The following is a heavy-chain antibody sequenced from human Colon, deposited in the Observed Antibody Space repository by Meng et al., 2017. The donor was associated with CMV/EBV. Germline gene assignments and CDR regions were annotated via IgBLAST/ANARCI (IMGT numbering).Heavy chain of an antibody. Sequence: GGSLRLSCAASGFNFSNYWMHWVRQVPGKGLVWVSSINREGSNTNYADSVKGRFTISRDNAKSTLYLQMNSLRVEDTAIYYCAKGSMPSAGGSLNYYDSWGQGTLVTVSS. V-gene: IGHV3-74*01. J-gene: IGHJ4*02. CDR3: AKGSMPSAGGSLNYYDS. D-gene: IGHD2/OR15-2a*01. CDR2: INREGSNT. CDR1: GFNFSNYW.